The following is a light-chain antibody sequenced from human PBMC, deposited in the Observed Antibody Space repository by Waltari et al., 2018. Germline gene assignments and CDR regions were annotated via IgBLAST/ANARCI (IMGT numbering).Light chain of an antibody. CDR2: RDS. CDR1: TLPKQF. Sequence: SYELTQPPSVSVSPGQTARITCSGHTLPKQFAYWYQQKPGQAPVLVIYRDSERPSGIPVRFSGSTSRTTVTLTITGVQAEDEADYYCQSADSSGTSGVFGGGTKVTVL. CDR3: QSADSSGTSGV. V-gene: IGLV3-25*03. J-gene: IGLJ3*02.